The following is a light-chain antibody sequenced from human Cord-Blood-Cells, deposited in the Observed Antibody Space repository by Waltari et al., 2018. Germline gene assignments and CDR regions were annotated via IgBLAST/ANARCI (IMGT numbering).Light chain of an antibody. J-gene: IGKJ2*01. V-gene: IGKV1-5*01. CDR1: QSISSW. CDR2: DAS. CDR3: QQYNSYPMYT. Sequence: DIQMTQSPSTLSASVGDRVTITCRANQSISSWLAWYQHKPGKAPKLLIYDASSLESGVPSRFSGSGSGTEFTLTISSLQPDDFATYYCQQYNSYPMYTFGQGTKLEIK.